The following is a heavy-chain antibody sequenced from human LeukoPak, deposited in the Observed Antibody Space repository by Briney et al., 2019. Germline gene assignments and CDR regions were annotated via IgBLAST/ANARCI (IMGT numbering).Heavy chain of an antibody. CDR3: AKDEANIEASDH. CDR1: GYTFNNYG. J-gene: IGHJ4*02. D-gene: IGHD2/OR15-2a*01. Sequence: GASERLSCKGSGYTFNNYGNSWVRQAPGQGLEWLPAIVPKIGKAHCAQKVQGRVTLTTEESNNTTYLEMRNLRSADTAVKSRAKDEANIEASDHWGQGTRVTVSS. CDR2: IVPKIGKA. V-gene: IGHV1-69*05.